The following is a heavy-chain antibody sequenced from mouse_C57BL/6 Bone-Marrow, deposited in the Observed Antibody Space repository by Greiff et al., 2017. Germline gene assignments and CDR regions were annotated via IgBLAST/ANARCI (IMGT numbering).Heavy chain of an antibody. V-gene: IGHV5-9-1*02. CDR2: ISSGGDYI. Sequence: EVMLVESGEGLVKPGGSLKLSCAASGFTFSSYAMSWVRQTPEKRLEWVAYISSGGDYIYYADTVKGRFTISRDNARNTLYLQMSSLKSEDTAMYYCTREGLRGDAMDDWGQGTSVTVSS. J-gene: IGHJ4*01. D-gene: IGHD3-1*01. CDR1: GFTFSSYA. CDR3: TREGLRGDAMDD.